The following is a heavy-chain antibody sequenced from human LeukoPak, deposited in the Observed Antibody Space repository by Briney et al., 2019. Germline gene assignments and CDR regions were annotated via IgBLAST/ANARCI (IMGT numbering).Heavy chain of an antibody. V-gene: IGHV4-59*01. Sequence: SETLSLTCTVSGDSITRYYWYWIRQPPGKGLEWIGYTFYSGSTNYNASLRSRVSISVDTSKNQLSLKLKSVTAADTAVYYCAGRVTTGSLDAWGQGTTVTVSS. CDR2: TFYSGST. D-gene: IGHD4-17*01. CDR3: AGRVTTGSLDA. J-gene: IGHJ6*02. CDR1: GDSITRYY.